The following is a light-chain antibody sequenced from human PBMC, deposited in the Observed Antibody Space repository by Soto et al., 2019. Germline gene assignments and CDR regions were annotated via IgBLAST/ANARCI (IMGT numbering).Light chain of an antibody. CDR2: DVS. J-gene: IGKJ2*01. V-gene: IGKV1-5*01. CDR3: KRNNIFRSP. CDR1: QSFSSW. Sequence: DIQMTQSPSTLSASVGDRVTITCRASQSFSSWLAWYQQKPGKAPKLLIYDVSSLESGVPSRFSGSGSGTELPLTIAGRRLDVFEPNYAKRNNIFRSPLGKGTRL.